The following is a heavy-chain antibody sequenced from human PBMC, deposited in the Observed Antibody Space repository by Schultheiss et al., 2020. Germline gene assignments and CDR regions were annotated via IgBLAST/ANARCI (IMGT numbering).Heavy chain of an antibody. Sequence: SQTLSLTCTVSGGSISSYYWSWIRQPAGKGLEWIGRIYTSGSTNYNPSLKSRVTMSVDTSKNQFSLKLSSVTAADTAVYYCARGPNYYDSSGYLYFDYWGQGTLVTVCS. D-gene: IGHD3-22*01. CDR3: ARGPNYYDSSGYLYFDY. V-gene: IGHV4-4*07. J-gene: IGHJ4*02. CDR2: IYTSGST. CDR1: GGSISSYY.